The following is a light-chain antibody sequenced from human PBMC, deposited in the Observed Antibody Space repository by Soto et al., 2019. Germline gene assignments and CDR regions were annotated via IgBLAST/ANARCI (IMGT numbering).Light chain of an antibody. J-gene: IGKJ5*01. CDR3: QQYNNWPSIT. CDR2: GAS. Sequence: EIVFTQSPGTLSLSPGERGTLSCRARQSVDSTYLTWYQQKPGQAPRLLIYGASGRATGIPARFSGSGSGTEFTLTISSLQSEDFAVYYCQQYNNWPSITFGQGTRLEIK. V-gene: IGKV3D-15*01. CDR1: QSVDSTY.